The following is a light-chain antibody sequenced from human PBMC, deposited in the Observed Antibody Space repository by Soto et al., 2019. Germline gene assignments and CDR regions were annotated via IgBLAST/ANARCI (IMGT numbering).Light chain of an antibody. V-gene: IGKV1-5*03. J-gene: IGKJ1*01. CDR2: KAS. CDR1: QTISSW. CDR3: QHYNSYSEA. Sequence: MTQSPSTLSAPAGDRVTLTCRASQTISSWLAWYQQKPGKAPKLLIYKASTLKSGVPSRFSGSGSGTEFTLTISSLQPDDFATYYCQHYNSYSEAFGQGTKVDIK.